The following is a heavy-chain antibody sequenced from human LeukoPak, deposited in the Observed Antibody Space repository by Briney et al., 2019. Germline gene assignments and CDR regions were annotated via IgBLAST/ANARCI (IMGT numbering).Heavy chain of an antibody. CDR1: GRPLRSGGYH. Sequence: PWETLSLLCTLSGRPLRSGGYHWSWIRRHPGKGLEWLGYYYYSESTYYNPSLKRRVTIAVDTSKNQFSLKLSSVTAADTAVYYCVGYYDSSGPYYFDYWGQGTLVTVSS. CDR3: VGYYDSSGPYYFDY. V-gene: IGHV4-31*03. J-gene: IGHJ4*02. D-gene: IGHD3-22*01. CDR2: YYYSEST.